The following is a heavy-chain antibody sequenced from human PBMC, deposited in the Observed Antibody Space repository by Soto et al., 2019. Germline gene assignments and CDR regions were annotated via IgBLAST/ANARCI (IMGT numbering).Heavy chain of an antibody. CDR3: ARVRSAHYYDSSGSDTYYFDY. V-gene: IGHV1-2*04. CDR2: INPNSGGT. CDR1: GYTFTGYY. Sequence: GASVKVSCKASGYTFTGYYMHWVRQAPGQGLEWMGWINPNSGGTNYAQKFQGWVTMTRDTSISTAYMELSRLRSDDTAVYYCARVRSAHYYDSSGSDTYYFDYWGQGTLVTVSS. D-gene: IGHD3-22*01. J-gene: IGHJ4*02.